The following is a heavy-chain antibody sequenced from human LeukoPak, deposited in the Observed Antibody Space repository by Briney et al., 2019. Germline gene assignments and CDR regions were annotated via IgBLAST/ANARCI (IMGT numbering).Heavy chain of an antibody. J-gene: IGHJ4*02. CDR1: GFTFSSYS. CDR2: ISSSSSTI. Sequence: GGSLRLSCAASGFTFSSYSMNWVRQAPGKGLEGVSYISSSSSTIYYADSVKGRFTISRGNAKNSLYLQMNSLRAEDTAVYYCASRITMVRGVIDWGQGTLVTVSS. CDR3: ASRITMVRGVID. D-gene: IGHD3-10*01. V-gene: IGHV3-48*01.